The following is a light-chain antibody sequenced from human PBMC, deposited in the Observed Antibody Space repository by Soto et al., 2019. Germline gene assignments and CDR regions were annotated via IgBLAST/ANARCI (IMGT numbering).Light chain of an antibody. V-gene: IGKV1-5*03. Sequence: DIQMTQSPSTVSASVGDRVTITCRASQTVYSWLAWYQQKPGKAPKLLISEASTLQGGVPSRFAGSGSGTEFTLAISRLQPDDVATYYCQQYSSYSPYTFGQGTKGEI. CDR2: EAS. CDR1: QTVYSW. J-gene: IGKJ2*01. CDR3: QQYSSYSPYT.